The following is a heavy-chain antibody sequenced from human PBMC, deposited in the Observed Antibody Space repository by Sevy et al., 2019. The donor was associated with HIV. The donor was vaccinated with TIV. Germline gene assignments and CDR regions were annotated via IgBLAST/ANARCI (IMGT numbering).Heavy chain of an antibody. CDR1: GFTFSNAW. Sequence: GGSLRLSCTASGFTFSNAWMTWVRQAPGKGLEWVGRIRSISDGGTTDYAAPVKERFTISRDDSKNTLSLQMNSLKNEDTAGYYGTTGGTFGGVIVDFWGRGTLVTVSS. V-gene: IGHV3-15*01. CDR2: IRSISDGGTT. D-gene: IGHD3-16*02. CDR3: TTGGTFGGVIVDF. J-gene: IGHJ4*02.